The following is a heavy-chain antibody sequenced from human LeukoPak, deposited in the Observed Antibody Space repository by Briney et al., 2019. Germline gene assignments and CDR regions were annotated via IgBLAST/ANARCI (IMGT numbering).Heavy chain of an antibody. D-gene: IGHD1-26*01. Sequence: SETLSLTCAVSGGSITNYYWTWIRQPPGKGLEWIGYIFYSGPTNYNPSLKSRLSISLDTSKNQFSLQLSSVTPEDTAVYYCARDPVGGSTIFDYWGQGTLVTVSS. CDR3: ARDPVGGSTIFDY. V-gene: IGHV4-59*12. CDR1: GGSITNYY. CDR2: IFYSGPT. J-gene: IGHJ4*02.